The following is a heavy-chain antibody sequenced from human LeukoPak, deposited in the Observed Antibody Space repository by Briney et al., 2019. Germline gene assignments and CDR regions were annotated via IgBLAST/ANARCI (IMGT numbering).Heavy chain of an antibody. CDR1: GFSFSSYA. CDR3: AKDLTTVTPRNGMDV. Sequence: GGSLRLSCTASGFSFSSYAMIWVRQAPGKGLEWVSSISDSGGNSFYIDSVKGRFTISRDNSKNTLYLQVNSLRAEDTAVYYCAKDLTTVTPRNGMDVWGQGTTVTVSS. J-gene: IGHJ6*02. CDR2: ISDSGGNS. V-gene: IGHV3-23*01. D-gene: IGHD4-17*01.